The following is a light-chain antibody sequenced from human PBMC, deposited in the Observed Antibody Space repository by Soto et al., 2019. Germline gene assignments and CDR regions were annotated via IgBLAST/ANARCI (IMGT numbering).Light chain of an antibody. CDR2: EVS. V-gene: IGLV2-23*02. J-gene: IGLJ1*01. CDR1: SSDVGGYNY. CDR3: CSYAGGGTSRV. Sequence: QSVLTQPASVSGSPGQSITISCTGTSSDVGGYNYVSWYQQHPGKAPKLMIYEVSNRPSGVSNRFSGSKSGNTASLTISGLQAEDEADYYCCSYAGGGTSRVFGTGTKVTVL.